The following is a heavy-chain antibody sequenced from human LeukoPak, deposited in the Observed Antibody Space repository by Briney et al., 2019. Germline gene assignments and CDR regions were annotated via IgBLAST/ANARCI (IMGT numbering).Heavy chain of an antibody. D-gene: IGHD3-22*01. CDR3: ARVDNFYDSSGYYYL. V-gene: IGHV1-2*02. CDR2: INPNSGGT. J-gene: IGHJ5*02. CDR1: GYTFTGYY. Sequence: ASVKVSCKASGYTFTGYYMHWVRQAPGQGLEWMGWINPNSGGTNYAQKFQGRVTMTRDTSISTVYMELSRLRSDDTAVYYCARVDNFYDSSGYYYLWGQGTLVTVSS.